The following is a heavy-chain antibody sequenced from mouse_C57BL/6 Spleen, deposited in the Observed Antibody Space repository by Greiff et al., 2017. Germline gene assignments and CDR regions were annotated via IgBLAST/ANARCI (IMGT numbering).Heavy chain of an antibody. V-gene: IGHV5-4*01. D-gene: IGHD2-3*01. CDR2: ISDGGSYT. J-gene: IGHJ2*01. CDR1: GFTFSSYA. CDR3: ARDDGLGFDY. Sequence: DVKLVESGGGLVKPGGSLKLSCAASGFTFSSYAMSWVRQTPEKRLEWVATISDGGSYTYYPDNVKGRFTISRDNAKNNLYLQMSHLKSEDTAMYYCARDDGLGFDYWGQGTTLTVSS.